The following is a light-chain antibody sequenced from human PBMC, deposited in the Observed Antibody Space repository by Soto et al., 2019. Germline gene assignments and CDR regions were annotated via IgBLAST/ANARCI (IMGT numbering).Light chain of an antibody. CDR1: QSVTSSY. Sequence: EIVLTQSPGTLSLSPGERATLSCRASQSVTSSYLAWYQQRPGQAPRLLIYDTSTRATGIPDRFSGSGSGTDFTLAISRLEPEDCAVYYCQQYGSSPITFGQGTRLEMK. CDR3: QQYGSSPIT. CDR2: DTS. V-gene: IGKV3-20*01. J-gene: IGKJ5*01.